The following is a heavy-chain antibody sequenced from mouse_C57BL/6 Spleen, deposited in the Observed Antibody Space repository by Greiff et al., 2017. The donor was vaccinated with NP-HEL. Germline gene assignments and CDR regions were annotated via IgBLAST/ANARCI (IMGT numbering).Heavy chain of an antibody. D-gene: IGHD1-1*01. CDR2: IRNKANGYTT. CDR3: ARPLYYYGSSPFAY. Sequence: EVQLVESGGGLVQPGGSLSLSCAASGFTFTDYYMSWVRQPPGKALEWLGFIRNKANGYTTEYSASVKGRFTISRDNSQSILYLQMIALRAEDSATYYCARPLYYYGSSPFAYWGQGTLVTVSA. V-gene: IGHV7-3*01. CDR1: GFTFTDYY. J-gene: IGHJ3*01.